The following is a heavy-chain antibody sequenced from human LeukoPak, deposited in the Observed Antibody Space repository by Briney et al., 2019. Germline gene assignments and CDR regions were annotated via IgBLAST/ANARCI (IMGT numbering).Heavy chain of an antibody. D-gene: IGHD3-22*01. CDR3: ARSTYYYDSSGSVFDY. CDR1: GGSFSGYY. CDR2: INHSGGT. V-gene: IGHV4-34*01. J-gene: IGHJ4*02. Sequence: SETLSLTCAVYGGSFSGYYWSWIRQPPGKGLEWIGEINHSGGTNYNPSLKSRVTISVDTSKNQFSLKLSSVTAADTAVYYCARSTYYYDSSGSVFDYWGQGTLVTVSS.